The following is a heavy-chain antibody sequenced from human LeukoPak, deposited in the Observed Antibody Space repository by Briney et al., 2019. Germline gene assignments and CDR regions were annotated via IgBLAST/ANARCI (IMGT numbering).Heavy chain of an antibody. D-gene: IGHD3-22*01. CDR3: ARVSQYYYDSSGWGGEYFDY. V-gene: IGHV3-48*03. CDR1: GFTFSSYE. CDR2: ISSSGSTI. Sequence: GGSLRLSCAASGFTFSSYEMNWVRQAPGKGLEWVSYISSSGSTIYYADSVKGRFTISRDNAKNSLYLQMNSLRAEDTAVYYCARVSQYYYDSSGWGGEYFDYWGQGTLVTVSS. J-gene: IGHJ4*02.